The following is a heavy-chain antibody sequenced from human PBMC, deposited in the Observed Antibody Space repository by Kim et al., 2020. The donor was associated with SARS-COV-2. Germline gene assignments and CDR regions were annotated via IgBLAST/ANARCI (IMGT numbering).Heavy chain of an antibody. CDR3: ARERGGGNEDS. J-gene: IGHJ4*02. V-gene: IGHV3-74*01. D-gene: IGHD2-15*01. CDR2: ISSDGSRT. CDR1: GFIFSNYW. Sequence: GGSLRLSCAASGFIFSNYWMHWVRQVPGKGLAWVSLISSDGSRTHYADSVKGRFSISRDNAKNTLDLEMNGLRAEDTAVYYCARERGGGNEDSWGQGTLV.